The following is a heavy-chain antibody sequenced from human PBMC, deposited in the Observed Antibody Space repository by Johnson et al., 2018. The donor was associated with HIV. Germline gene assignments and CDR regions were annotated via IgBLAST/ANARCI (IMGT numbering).Heavy chain of an antibody. J-gene: IGHJ3*02. Sequence: SGFTFSDYYMSWIRQAPGQGLEWVSYISSSGSTIYYADSVKGRFTISRDNSKNTLYLQMNSLRAEDTAVYYCAGGYGSGSGDAFDIWGQGTMVTVSS. D-gene: IGHD3-10*01. CDR2: ISSSGSTI. V-gene: IGHV3-11*04. CDR3: AGGYGSGSGDAFDI. CDR1: GFTFSDYY.